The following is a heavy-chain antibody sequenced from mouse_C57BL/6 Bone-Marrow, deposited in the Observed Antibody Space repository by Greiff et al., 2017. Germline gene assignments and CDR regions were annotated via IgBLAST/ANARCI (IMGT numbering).Heavy chain of an antibody. Sequence: QVQLKESGAELARPGASVKLSCKASGYTFTSYGISWVKQRTGQGLEWIGEIYPRSGNTYYNEKFKGKATLTADKSSSTAYMELRSLTSEDSAVYVCAREDYSNRFAYWGQGTLVTVSA. CDR1: GYTFTSYG. D-gene: IGHD2-5*01. CDR2: IYPRSGNT. J-gene: IGHJ3*01. V-gene: IGHV1-81*01. CDR3: AREDYSNRFAY.